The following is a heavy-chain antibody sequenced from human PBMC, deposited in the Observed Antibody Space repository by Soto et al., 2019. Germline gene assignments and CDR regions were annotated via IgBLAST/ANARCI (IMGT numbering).Heavy chain of an antibody. Sequence: QVQLQQWGAGLLKPSETLSLTCAVYGGSFSGYYWSWIRQPPGKGLEWIGEINHSGSTNYNPSLNNRVNISVDTFKNQSSLVPSCVTAADTDVYYCARGRMVHGAGGSKPNCDPWGQGTLVTVSS. V-gene: IGHV4-34*01. CDR1: GGSFSGYY. D-gene: IGHD3-10*01. CDR3: ARGRMVHGAGGSKPNCDP. CDR2: INHSGST. J-gene: IGHJ5*02.